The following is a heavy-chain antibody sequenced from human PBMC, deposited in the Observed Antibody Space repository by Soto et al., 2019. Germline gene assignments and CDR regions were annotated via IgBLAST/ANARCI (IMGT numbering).Heavy chain of an antibody. V-gene: IGHV3-20*04. Sequence: GGSLRLSCAASGFTFDDYAMHWVRQAPGKGLEWVSGIGRSGASTDYTDSVKGRFTISRDNSKNTLYLQMNSLRAEDTAVYYCARDEDPDYGDFYFHYWGQGTLVTVSS. D-gene: IGHD4-17*01. CDR3: ARDEDPDYGDFYFHY. CDR1: GFTFDDYA. J-gene: IGHJ4*02. CDR2: IGRSGAST.